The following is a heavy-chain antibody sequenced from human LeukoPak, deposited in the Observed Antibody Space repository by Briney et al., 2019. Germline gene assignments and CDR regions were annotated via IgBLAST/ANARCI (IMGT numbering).Heavy chain of an antibody. Sequence: SDTLSLTCALSGDSLTNNRFYWVWIRQPPGKGLERIGSFHPSGSAHDNPSLKSRVTISIDTSKNDFSLKMTSATAADTAVYYCVRWDSSSSHRLPPFDHWGQGILVIVAS. CDR1: GDSLTNNRFY. D-gene: IGHD1-26*01. V-gene: IGHV4-39*02. J-gene: IGHJ4*02. CDR3: VRWDSSSSHRLPPFDH. CDR2: FHPSGSA.